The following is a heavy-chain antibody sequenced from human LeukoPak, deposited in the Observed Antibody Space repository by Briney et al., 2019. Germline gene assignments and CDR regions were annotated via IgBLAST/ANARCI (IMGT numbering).Heavy chain of an antibody. D-gene: IGHD3-10*01. Sequence: ASVKVSCKASGYTFTSYYMHWVRQAPGQGLEWMGIINPSGGSTSYAQKFQGRVTMTRDTSTSTVYMELSSLRSEDTAVYYCARAMVRGGLTVQHKYYFDYWGQGTLVTVSS. CDR1: GYTFTSYY. CDR3: ARAMVRGGLTVQHKYYFDY. CDR2: INPSGGST. J-gene: IGHJ4*02. V-gene: IGHV1-46*01.